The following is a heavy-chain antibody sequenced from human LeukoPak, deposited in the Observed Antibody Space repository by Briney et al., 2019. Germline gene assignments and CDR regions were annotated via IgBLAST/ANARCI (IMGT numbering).Heavy chain of an antibody. CDR1: GCTLSKYY. D-gene: IGHD3-16*01. CDR2: INQNGSRE. J-gene: IGHJ4*02. CDR3: ANAYYDTNIYPGY. V-gene: IGHV3-7*01. Sequence: GGSLRLSCTVSGCTLSKYYSTWVRQSPGKGLEWVANINQNGSRENYLASVKGRFTISRDNAKSSLYLQMDSLRAEVSAIYYCANAYYDTNIYPGYWGQGALVIVSS.